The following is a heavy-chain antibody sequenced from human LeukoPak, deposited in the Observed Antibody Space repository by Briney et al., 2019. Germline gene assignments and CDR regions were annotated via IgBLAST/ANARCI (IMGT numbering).Heavy chain of an antibody. CDR1: GFTFSSYG. V-gene: IGHV3-30*03. CDR3: ARDQWYFDL. J-gene: IGHJ2*01. Sequence: GGSLRLSCAASGFTFSSYGMHWVRQAPGKGLEWVAVISYDGSNKYYADSVKGRFTISRDNAKNTVYLHMNRLRDDDTAIYYCARDQWYFDLWGRGTRVTVSS. CDR2: ISYDGSNK.